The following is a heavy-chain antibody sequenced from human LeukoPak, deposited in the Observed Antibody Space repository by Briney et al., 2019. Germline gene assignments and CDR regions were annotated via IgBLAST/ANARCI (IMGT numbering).Heavy chain of an antibody. CDR3: ARGGAHSGGGTYLFDY. V-gene: IGHV4-59*01. D-gene: IGHD1-26*01. CDR1: GGSISTYY. CDR2: IYYSGST. Sequence: SETLSLTCTVSGGSISTYYWSWMRQPPGEGLEWIGCIYYSGSTNYNPSLKSRVTMSVDTSKKQVSLKLNSVTAADTAVYYCARGGAHSGGGTYLFDYWGQGSLVTVSS. J-gene: IGHJ4*02.